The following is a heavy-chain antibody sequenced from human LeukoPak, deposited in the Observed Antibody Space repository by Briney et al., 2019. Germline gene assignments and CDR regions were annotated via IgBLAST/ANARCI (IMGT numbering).Heavy chain of an antibody. CDR2: ISSSSSTK. V-gene: IGHV3-48*01. CDR1: GLTFSTYS. J-gene: IGHJ4*02. CDR3: AREFSRPDCSGGSCYEMVDS. Sequence: PGGSLRLSCAASGLTFSTYSMNWVRQAPGKGLEWVSYISSSSSTKYYADSVKGRFTISSDNAKNSLYLQMNSLRAEDTAVYYCAREFSRPDCSGGSCYEMVDSWGQGTLVTVSS. D-gene: IGHD2-15*01.